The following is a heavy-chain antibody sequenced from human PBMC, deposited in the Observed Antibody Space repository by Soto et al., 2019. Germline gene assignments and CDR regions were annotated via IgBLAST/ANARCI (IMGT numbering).Heavy chain of an antibody. CDR3: AKGVATIGEAYFDY. J-gene: IGHJ4*02. CDR1: GFIFSSYA. CDR2: ISGSGGST. Sequence: ESVGGLVQPGGSLRLSCAASGFIFSSYAMSWVRQAPGKGLEWVSTISGSGGSTYYADSVKGRFTISRDNSKNTLYLQMNSLRAEATAVYYCAKGVATIGEAYFDYWGQGTLVTVSS. D-gene: IGHD5-12*01. V-gene: IGHV3-23*01.